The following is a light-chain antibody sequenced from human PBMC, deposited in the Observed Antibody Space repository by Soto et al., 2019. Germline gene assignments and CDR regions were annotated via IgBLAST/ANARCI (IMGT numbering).Light chain of an antibody. CDR2: KAS. CDR3: QQYKTYSS. CDR1: QSISSW. Sequence: DIQMTQSPSTLSASVGDRVTITCRASQSISSWLAWHQQKPGKAPKLLIYKASTLDSGVPSRFSGSGSETELTLTISSLQPDDFATYYCQQYKTYSSFGRGTKVEIK. V-gene: IGKV1-5*03. J-gene: IGKJ4*01.